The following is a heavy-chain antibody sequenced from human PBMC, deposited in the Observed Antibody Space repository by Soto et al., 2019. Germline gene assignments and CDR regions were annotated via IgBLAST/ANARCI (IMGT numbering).Heavy chain of an antibody. D-gene: IGHD1-26*01. CDR1: GYAFAGSY. Sequence: ASVEVCSKAPGYAFAGSYLQWVRQAPGQGLEWMGWINPKSGGTMYPQKFQGRVTMTWDTSISTAYMALTRLRSDDTAVYYCARDLAKGGGSAGFDYWGQGTLVTVSS. CDR2: INPKSGGT. J-gene: IGHJ4*02. CDR3: ARDLAKGGGSAGFDY. V-gene: IGHV1-2*02.